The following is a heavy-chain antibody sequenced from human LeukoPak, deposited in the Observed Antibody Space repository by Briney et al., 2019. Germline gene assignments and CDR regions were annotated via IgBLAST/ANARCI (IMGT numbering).Heavy chain of an antibody. CDR1: GYTFSDYD. CDR2: MNPTSGDT. CDR3: ARVVMKAFYYYYMDV. Sequence: ASVKVSCKASGYTFSDYDVNWVRQAPGQGLEWMGWMNPTSGDTGYAQKFQGRVTMTRSMSKNTAYMEMSRLRSEDTAVYFCARVVMKAFYYYYMDVWGKGTTIIISS. J-gene: IGHJ6*03. D-gene: IGHD2-21*01. V-gene: IGHV1-8*01.